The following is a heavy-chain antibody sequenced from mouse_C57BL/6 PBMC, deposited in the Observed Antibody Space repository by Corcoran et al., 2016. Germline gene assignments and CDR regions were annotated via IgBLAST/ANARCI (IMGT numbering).Heavy chain of an antibody. CDR3: ARRITTVVAYYAMDY. Sequence: QIQLVQSGPELKKPGETVKISCKASGYTFTTYGMSWVKQAPGKGLKWMGWINTYSGVPTYADDFKGRFAFSLETSASTAYLQINNLKNEDTATYFCARRITTVVAYYAMDYWGQGTSVTVSS. V-gene: IGHV9-3*01. CDR1: GYTFTTYG. CDR2: INTYSGVP. J-gene: IGHJ4*01. D-gene: IGHD1-1*01.